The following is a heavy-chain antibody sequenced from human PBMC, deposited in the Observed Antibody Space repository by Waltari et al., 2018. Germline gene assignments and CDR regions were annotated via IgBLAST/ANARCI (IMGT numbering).Heavy chain of an antibody. CDR3: ARKFSTSWFVDY. V-gene: IGHV3-33*01. J-gene: IGHJ4*02. CDR1: GFTFRAYG. Sequence: QVQLVESGGGMVQPGRSLRLSCAASGFTFRAYGMHWVRQAPGKGLGWVAVIWYDGSNQHYGDSVQGRFTISRDDSKNTLYLQMNSLRVEDTAVYYCARKFSTSWFVDYWGQGTLVTVSS. CDR2: IWYDGSNQ. D-gene: IGHD6-13*01.